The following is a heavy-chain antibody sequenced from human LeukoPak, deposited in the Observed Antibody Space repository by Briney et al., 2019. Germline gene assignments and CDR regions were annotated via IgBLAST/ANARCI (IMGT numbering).Heavy chain of an antibody. CDR1: GYSISSGYY. CDR3: ARGGLNKQKYYFDY. CDR2: IYTSGST. D-gene: IGHD1/OR15-1a*01. Sequence: SETLSLTCAVSGYSISSGYYWGWIRQPPGKGLEWIGRIYTSGSTNYNPSLKSRVTISVDASKNQFSLKLSSVTAADTAVYYCARGGLNKQKYYFDYWGQGTLVTVSS. V-gene: IGHV4-38-2*01. J-gene: IGHJ4*02.